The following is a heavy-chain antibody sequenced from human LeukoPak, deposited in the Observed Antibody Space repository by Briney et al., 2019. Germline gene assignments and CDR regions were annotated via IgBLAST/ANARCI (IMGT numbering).Heavy chain of an antibody. V-gene: IGHV1-2*02. CDR3: ARDYYDILTTIDY. CDR2: INPNSGGT. Sequence: ASVKVSCKASGYTFTGYYMHWVRQAPGQGLEWMGWINPNSGGTNYARKFQGRVTMTRDTSISTAYMELSRLRSDDTAVYYCARDYYDILTTIDYWGQGTLVTVSS. J-gene: IGHJ4*02. CDR1: GYTFTGYY. D-gene: IGHD3-9*01.